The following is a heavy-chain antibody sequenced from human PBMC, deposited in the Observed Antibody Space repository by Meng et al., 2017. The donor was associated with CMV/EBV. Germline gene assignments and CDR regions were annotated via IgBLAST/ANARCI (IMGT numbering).Heavy chain of an antibody. Sequence: QVKLQEPGPGLVKPSQTLSLTCTVSGGSISSGDYYWSWIRQPPGKGLEWIGYIYYSGSTYYNPSLKSRVTISVDTSKNQFSLKLSSVTAADTAVYYCARVTSRVAGAFDYWGQGTLVTVSS. CDR2: IYYSGST. CDR3: ARVTSRVAGAFDY. D-gene: IGHD1-14*01. V-gene: IGHV4-30-4*08. J-gene: IGHJ4*02. CDR1: GGSISSGDYY.